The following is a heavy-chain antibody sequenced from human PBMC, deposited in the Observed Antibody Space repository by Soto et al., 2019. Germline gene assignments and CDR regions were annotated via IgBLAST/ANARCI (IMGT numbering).Heavy chain of an antibody. V-gene: IGHV4-30-4*01. Sequence: SETLSLTCTVSGGSISSGDYYWSWIRQPPGKGLEWIGYIYYSGSTYYNPSLKSRVTISVDTSKNQFSLKLSSVTAADTAVYYCARELGYCSSTSCYYWFDPWGQGTLVTVSS. J-gene: IGHJ5*02. CDR2: IYYSGST. D-gene: IGHD2-2*01. CDR3: ARELGYCSSTSCYYWFDP. CDR1: GGSISSGDYY.